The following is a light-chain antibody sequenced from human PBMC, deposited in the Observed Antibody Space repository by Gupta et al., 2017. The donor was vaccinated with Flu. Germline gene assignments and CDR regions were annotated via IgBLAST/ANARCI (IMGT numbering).Light chain of an antibody. J-gene: IGLJ2*01. V-gene: IGLV2-14*01. CDR2: DVS. Sequence: QSALTQPASVSGSPGQSITISCPGTSSDVGGYDSVSWYQQHPGKTPKVMIYDVSNRPSGVSNRFSGSKSGNTASLTISGLQAEDEADYYCSSYTDSHTLLFGGGTKLTVL. CDR1: SSDVGGYDS. CDR3: SSYTDSHTLL.